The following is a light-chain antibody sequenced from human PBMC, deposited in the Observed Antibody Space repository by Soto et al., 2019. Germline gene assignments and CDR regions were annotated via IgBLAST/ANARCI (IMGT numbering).Light chain of an antibody. CDR1: QTISSW. CDR3: QHYNSYSEA. CDR2: KAS. Sequence: DIQMTQSPSTLSGSVGDRVTITCRASQTISSWLAWYQQKPGKAPKLLIYKASTLKSGVPSRFSGSGSGTEFTLTISILQPDDFATYYCQHYNSYSEAFGQGTKVELQ. J-gene: IGKJ1*01. V-gene: IGKV1-5*03.